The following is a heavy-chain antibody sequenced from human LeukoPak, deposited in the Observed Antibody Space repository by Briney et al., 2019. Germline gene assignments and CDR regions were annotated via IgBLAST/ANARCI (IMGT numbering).Heavy chain of an antibody. D-gene: IGHD2/OR15-2a*01. CDR2: ISWNSGSI. V-gene: IGHV3-9*03. CDR1: GFTFDDYA. J-gene: IGHJ4*02. CDR3: AKGVISWQYLQPQRSSYYFDF. Sequence: GRSLRLSCAASGFTFDDYALHWVRQAPGKGLEWVSGISWNSGSIGYADSVKGRFTISRDNAKNSLYLQMNSLRAEDMALYYCAKGVISWQYLQPQRSSYYFDFWGQGTLVTVSS.